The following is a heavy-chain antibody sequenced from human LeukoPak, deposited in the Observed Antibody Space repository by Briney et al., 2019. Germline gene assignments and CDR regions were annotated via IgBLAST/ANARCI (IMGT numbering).Heavy chain of an antibody. V-gene: IGHV1-18*01. CDR1: GYTFTNYG. CDR2: ISTNSEKR. CDR3: VRDSDAINNCFDP. J-gene: IGHJ5*02. Sequence: ASVKVSCKASGYTFTNYGISWVRQAPGQGLEWMGWISTNSEKRTYAQTLQARLTMTTDTATSTAYMELRSLTFDDTAVYYCVRDSDAINNCFDPWGQGTPVTVCS.